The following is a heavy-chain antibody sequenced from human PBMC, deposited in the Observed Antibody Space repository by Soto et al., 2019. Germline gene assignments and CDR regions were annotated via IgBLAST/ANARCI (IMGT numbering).Heavy chain of an antibody. D-gene: IGHD6-13*01. CDR1: GFTFSIYG. J-gene: IGHJ4*02. V-gene: IGHV3-33*01. CDR3: ARGSIPGSSWGRGYYFDY. CDR2: IWYDGSNK. Sequence: GGSLRLSCAASGFTFSIYGMHWVRKAPGKGLEWVAVIWYDGSNKYYADSVKGRFTISRDNSKNTLYLQMNSLRAEDTAVYYCARGSIPGSSWGRGYYFDYWGQGTLVTVSS.